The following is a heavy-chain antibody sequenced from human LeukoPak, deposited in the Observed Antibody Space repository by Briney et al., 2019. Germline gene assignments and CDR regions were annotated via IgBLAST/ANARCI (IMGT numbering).Heavy chain of an antibody. CDR3: ACYGSGSYWSFDY. V-gene: IGHV4-39*07. Sequence: SETLSLTCTVSGGSISSSSHYWGWIRQPPGKGLEWIGSMYYRGSTYHNPSLKSRVTISVDTSKNQFSLKLSSVTAADTAVYYCACYGSGSYWSFDYWGQGTLVTVSS. D-gene: IGHD3-10*01. CDR1: GGSISSSSHY. CDR2: MYYRGST. J-gene: IGHJ4*02.